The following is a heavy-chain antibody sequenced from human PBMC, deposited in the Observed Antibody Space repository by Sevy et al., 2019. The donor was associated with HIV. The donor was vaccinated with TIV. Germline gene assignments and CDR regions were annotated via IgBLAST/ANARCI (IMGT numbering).Heavy chain of an antibody. Sequence: ASVKVSCKASGYTFTSYGISWVRQAPGQGLEWMGWISAYNGNTNYAQKLQGRVTMTTDTSTSTAYMELRSLRSNDTAGYYCARERYTRYCSSTSCYCDYWGQGTLVTVSS. J-gene: IGHJ4*02. CDR1: GYTFTSYG. CDR2: ISAYNGNT. CDR3: ARERYTRYCSSTSCYCDY. V-gene: IGHV1-18*01. D-gene: IGHD2-2*01.